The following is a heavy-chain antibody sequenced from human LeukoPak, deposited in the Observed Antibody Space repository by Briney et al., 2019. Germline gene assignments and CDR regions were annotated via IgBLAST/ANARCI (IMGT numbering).Heavy chain of an antibody. V-gene: IGHV1-46*01. Sequence: ASVKVSCKASGYTFTGYYMHWVRQAPGQGLEWMGIINPSGGSTSYAQKFQGRVTMTRDTSTSTVYMELSSLRSEDTAVYYCARDVGPVATSGYYFDYWGQGTLVTVSS. D-gene: IGHD5-12*01. J-gene: IGHJ4*02. CDR2: INPSGGST. CDR3: ARDVGPVATSGYYFDY. CDR1: GYTFTGYY.